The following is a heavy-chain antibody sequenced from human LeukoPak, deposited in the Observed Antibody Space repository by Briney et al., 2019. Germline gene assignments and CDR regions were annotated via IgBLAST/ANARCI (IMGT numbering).Heavy chain of an antibody. CDR2: ISTTGGYT. V-gene: IGHV3-23*01. D-gene: IGHD5-24*01. CDR1: GFSFSTYD. CDR3: AKKPATIKFPFDI. J-gene: IGHJ4*02. Sequence: GGSLRLSCVGSGFSFSTYDMGWARQTPGKGLEWVSAISTTGGYTEDADSVKGRFTISRDNSKNTLFLQMHSLRAEDTAVYYCAKKPATIKFPFDIWGQGTLVTVSP.